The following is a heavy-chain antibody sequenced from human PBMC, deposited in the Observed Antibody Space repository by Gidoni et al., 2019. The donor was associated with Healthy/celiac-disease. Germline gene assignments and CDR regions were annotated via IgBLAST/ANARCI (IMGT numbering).Heavy chain of an antibody. Sequence: QVQLQESGPGLVKPSGTLSLTCAVSGGSIRSSNWWSWVRQPPGKGLEWIGEIYHSGSTNYNPSLKSRVTISVDKSKNQFSLKLSSVTAADTAVYYCAGGAYYYDSSGYLTRPAFDYWGQGTLVTVSS. CDR2: IYHSGST. CDR1: GGSIRSSNW. D-gene: IGHD3-22*01. V-gene: IGHV4-4*02. CDR3: AGGAYYYDSSGYLTRPAFDY. J-gene: IGHJ4*02.